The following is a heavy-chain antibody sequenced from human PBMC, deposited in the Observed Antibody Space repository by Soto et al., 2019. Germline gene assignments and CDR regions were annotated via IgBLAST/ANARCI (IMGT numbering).Heavy chain of an antibody. J-gene: IGHJ4*02. CDR1: GGTFSSYA. CDR3: ARGESIASLWFDY. V-gene: IGHV1-69*12. D-gene: IGHD6-6*01. CDR2: IIPIFGTA. Sequence: QVQLVQSGAEVKKPGSSVKVSCKASGGTFSSYAISWVRQAPGQGLEWMGGIIPIFGTANYAQKFQGRVTITADESTSTAYMALRSLRSEDTAMYYCARGESIASLWFDYWGQGTLVTVSS.